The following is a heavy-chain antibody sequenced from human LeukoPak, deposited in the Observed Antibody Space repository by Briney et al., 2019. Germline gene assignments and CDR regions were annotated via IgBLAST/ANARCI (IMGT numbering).Heavy chain of an antibody. D-gene: IGHD6-13*01. CDR1: GGSISSYY. Sequence: SETLSLTCTVSGGSISSYYWSWIRQPAGKGLEWIGRIYSSGSTNYNPSLKSRVTMSVDTSKNQFSPKVSSVTAADTAVYYCARDGIPAARKGYYYYYGMDVWGQGTTVTVSS. V-gene: IGHV4-4*07. CDR2: IYSSGST. J-gene: IGHJ6*02. CDR3: ARDGIPAARKGYYYYYGMDV.